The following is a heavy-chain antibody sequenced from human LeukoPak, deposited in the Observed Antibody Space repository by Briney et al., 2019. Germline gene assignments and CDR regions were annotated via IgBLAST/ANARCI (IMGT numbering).Heavy chain of an antibody. CDR1: GFTFSDYW. D-gene: IGHD6-13*01. CDR2: INTDGSTI. V-gene: IGHV3-74*01. Sequence: GGSLRLSCAASGFTFSDYWMHWVRQAPGKGLVWVSRINTDGSTIDYTDSVKGRFTISRDNAKNSLFLQLNSLRAEDTAVYYCARDLAAAGMTFDYWGQGTLVTVSS. J-gene: IGHJ4*02. CDR3: ARDLAAAGMTFDY.